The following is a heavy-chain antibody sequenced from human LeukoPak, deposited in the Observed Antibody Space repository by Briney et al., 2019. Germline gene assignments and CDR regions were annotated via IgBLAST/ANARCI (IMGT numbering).Heavy chain of an antibody. J-gene: IGHJ3*02. CDR1: GYTFTSYG. Sequence: GASVKVSCKDSGYTFTSYGINWVRQATGQGLEWMGRINPNSGGTNYAQKFQGRVTMTRDTSISTAYMELSRLRSDDTAVYYCARGRQQLGFDIWGQGTMVTVSS. D-gene: IGHD6-13*01. CDR3: ARGRQQLGFDI. V-gene: IGHV1-2*06. CDR2: INPNSGGT.